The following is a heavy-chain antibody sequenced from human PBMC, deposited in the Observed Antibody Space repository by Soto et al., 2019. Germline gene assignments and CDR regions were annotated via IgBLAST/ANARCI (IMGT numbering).Heavy chain of an antibody. CDR3: AREGGEQWLRGYYYYGIDV. D-gene: IGHD6-19*01. Sequence: QGQLVESGGGVVQPGRSLRLSCAASGFTFSSYAMHWVRQAPGKGLECVAVISSDGSNKYYEDAVKGRFNISRDNSKNTLYLQMNSLRAEDTAVYYCAREGGEQWLRGYYYYGIDVWGQGTTVTVSS. CDR2: ISSDGSNK. J-gene: IGHJ6*02. CDR1: GFTFSSYA. V-gene: IGHV3-30-3*01.